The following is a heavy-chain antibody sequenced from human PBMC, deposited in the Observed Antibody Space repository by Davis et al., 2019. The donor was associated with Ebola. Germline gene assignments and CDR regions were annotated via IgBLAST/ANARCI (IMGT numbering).Heavy chain of an antibody. V-gene: IGHV4-39*01. J-gene: IGHJ6*04. D-gene: IGHD6-13*01. CDR1: GGSISTINTY. CDR2: IYYSGST. CDR3: ARHWGYSSSSTPADV. Sequence: SETLSLTCTVSGGSISTINTYWGWIRQPPGKGLEWIGSIYYSGSTNYNPSLKSRVTISVDTSKNQFSLKLSSVTAADTAVYYCARHWGYSSSSTPADVWGKGTTVTVSS.